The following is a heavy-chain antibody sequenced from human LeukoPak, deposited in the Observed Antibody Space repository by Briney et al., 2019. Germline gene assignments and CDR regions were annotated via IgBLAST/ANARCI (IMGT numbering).Heavy chain of an antibody. Sequence: ASVKVSCKASGYTFSTYSISWVRQAPGQGLEWMGWISAYTGRTNYAQNLQGRVTMTTDTSTSTAYMELRSLRSDDTAVYYCARGPASDYNWFDPWGQGTLVTVSS. CDR2: ISAYTGRT. CDR3: ARGPASDYNWFDP. V-gene: IGHV1-18*01. D-gene: IGHD2-21*02. CDR1: GYTFSTYS. J-gene: IGHJ5*02.